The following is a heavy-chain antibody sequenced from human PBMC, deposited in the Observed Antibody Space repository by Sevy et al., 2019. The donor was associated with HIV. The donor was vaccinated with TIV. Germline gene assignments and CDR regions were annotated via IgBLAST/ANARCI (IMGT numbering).Heavy chain of an antibody. D-gene: IGHD1-26*01. V-gene: IGHV3-7*01. CDR2: IKQDGSEK. CDR3: ARVGVGGSLFCDY. J-gene: IGHJ4*02. Sequence: GEALKISCAASGFTFSSYWMSWVRQAPGKGLEWVANIKQDGSEKYYVDSVKGRFTISRDNAKNSLYLQMNSLRAEDTAVYYCARVGVGGSLFCDYWGQGTLVTVSS. CDR1: GFTFSSYW.